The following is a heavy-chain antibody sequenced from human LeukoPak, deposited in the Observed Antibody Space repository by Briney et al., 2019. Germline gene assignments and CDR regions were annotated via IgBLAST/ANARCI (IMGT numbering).Heavy chain of an antibody. J-gene: IGHJ4*02. D-gene: IGHD1-26*01. CDR2: ISAYNGNT. V-gene: IGHV1-18*01. Sequence: ASVKVSCKASGYTFTSYGISWARQAPGQGLQWIGWISAYNGNTNYAQKLQGRVTMTTDTSTSTAYMELRSLRSDDTAVYYCARDSGSYSFDYWGQGTLVTVSS. CDR3: ARDSGSYSFDY. CDR1: GYTFTSYG.